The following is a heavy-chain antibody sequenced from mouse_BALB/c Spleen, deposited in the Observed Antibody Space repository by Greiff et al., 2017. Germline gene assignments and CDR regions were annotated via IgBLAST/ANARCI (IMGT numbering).Heavy chain of an antibody. D-gene: IGHD2-4*01. CDR1: GFTFSSYT. CDR3: ARHGITTAMDY. V-gene: IGHV5-12-2*01. J-gene: IGHJ4*01. CDR2: ISNGGGST. Sequence: EVQGVESGGGLVQPGGSLKLSCAASGFTFSSYTMSWVRQTPEKRLEWVAYISNGGGSTYYPDTVKGRFTISRDNAKNTLYLQMSSLKSEDTAMYYCARHGITTAMDYWGQGTSVTVSS.